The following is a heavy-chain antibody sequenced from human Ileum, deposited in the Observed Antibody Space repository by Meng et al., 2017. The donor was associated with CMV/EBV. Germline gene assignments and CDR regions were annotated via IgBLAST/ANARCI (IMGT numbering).Heavy chain of an antibody. CDR3: ARAPHYYYYGMDV. V-gene: IGHV4-4*02. Sequence: SETLSLTCAVSGGAISSSNWWSWVRQPPGKGLEWIGEIYHSGSTNYNPSLKSRVTISVDKSKNQFSLKLSSVTAADTAVYYWARAPHYYYYGMDVWGQGTTVTVSS. CDR2: IYHSGST. J-gene: IGHJ6*02. CDR1: GGAISSSNW.